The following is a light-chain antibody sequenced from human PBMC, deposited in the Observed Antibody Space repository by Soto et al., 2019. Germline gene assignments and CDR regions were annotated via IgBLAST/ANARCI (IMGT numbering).Light chain of an antibody. V-gene: IGLV2-11*01. CDR2: DVT. CDR3: CSYVGSYTSYV. J-gene: IGLJ1*01. CDR1: SSDVGTYNF. Sequence: QSVLTQPRSVSESPGQSVTISCTGTSSDVGTYNFVSWYQQHPGKAPKFMIYDVTKRPSGVPDRFSGSKSGNTASLTISGLQAEDEADYYCCSYVGSYTSYVFGTGTKLTVL.